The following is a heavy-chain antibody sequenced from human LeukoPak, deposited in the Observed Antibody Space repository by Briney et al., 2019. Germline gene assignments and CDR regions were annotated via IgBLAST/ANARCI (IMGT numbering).Heavy chain of an antibody. V-gene: IGHV4-39*01. D-gene: IGHD3-9*01. CDR3: ARRSAPHYNALTGYCTQLNWFDP. CDR1: GGSISSGSSF. Sequence: SETLSLTCTVSGGSISSGSSFWGWIRQPPGQELEYIGTMSYSGSSHYNPSLRGRVTISVDTAKNQFSLHLTSVSAADTAQYYCARRSAPHYNALTGYCTQLNWFDPWGQGTLVTVSS. J-gene: IGHJ5*02. CDR2: MSYSGSS.